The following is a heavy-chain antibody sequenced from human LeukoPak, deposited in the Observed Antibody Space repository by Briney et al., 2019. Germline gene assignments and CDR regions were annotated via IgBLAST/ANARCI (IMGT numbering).Heavy chain of an antibody. CDR2: ISGSGGST. D-gene: IGHD6-13*01. V-gene: IGHV3-23*01. Sequence: PGGSLRLSCAASGFTFSSYAMSWVRQAPGKGLEWVSAISGSGGSTYYADSVKGRFTISRDISKNTLYLQMNSLRAEDTAVYYCAKAPPSSCYYYYGMDVWGQGTTVTVSS. CDR3: AKAPPSSCYYYYGMDV. J-gene: IGHJ6*02. CDR1: GFTFSSYA.